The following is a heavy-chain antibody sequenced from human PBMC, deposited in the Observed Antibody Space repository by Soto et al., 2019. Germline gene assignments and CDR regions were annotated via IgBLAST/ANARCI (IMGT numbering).Heavy chain of an antibody. CDR1: GFTVSSYA. Sequence: GGSLRLSCAASGFTVSSYAMSWVRQAPGKGLEWVSAISGSGGSTYYADSVKGRFTISRDNSKNTLYLQMNSLRAEDTAVYYCAKYPLLIGPYGMDVWGQGTTVTVSS. V-gene: IGHV3-23*01. CDR2: ISGSGGST. D-gene: IGHD2-8*01. CDR3: AKYPLLIGPYGMDV. J-gene: IGHJ6*02.